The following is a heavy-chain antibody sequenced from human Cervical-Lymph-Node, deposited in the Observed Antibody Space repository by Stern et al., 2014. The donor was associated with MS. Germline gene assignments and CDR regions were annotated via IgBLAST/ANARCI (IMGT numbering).Heavy chain of an antibody. Sequence: QVQLGQSGAEVKKPGSSVKVSCKASGGTLNNHVISWVRQAHGQGLEWMGGIIPMFGTPNYAQKFQGRVTIIADKSTSTVHMVLRNLSDEDTAMYYCANRDMGYTYGRHDYWGQGTLVTVS. J-gene: IGHJ4*02. D-gene: IGHD5-12*01. V-gene: IGHV1-69*06. CDR3: ANRDMGYTYGRHDY. CDR1: GGTLNNHV. CDR2: IIPMFGTP.